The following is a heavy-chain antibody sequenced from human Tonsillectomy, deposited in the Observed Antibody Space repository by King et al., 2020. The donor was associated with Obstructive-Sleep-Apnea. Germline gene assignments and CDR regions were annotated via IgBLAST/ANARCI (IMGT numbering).Heavy chain of an antibody. J-gene: IGHJ4*02. CDR3: ARALSGGYPSRFDY. D-gene: IGHD3-10*01. Sequence: PLQESGPGLVKPSETLSLTCSVSGSSISSYHWTWIRQPPGKGLEWIGDIYYSGSTNYNPSLKSRVTISLDTSKNQFFLKLSSVTAADTAVYYCARALSGGYPSRFDYWGPGTLVTISS. V-gene: IGHV4-59*01. CDR1: GSSISSYH. CDR2: IYYSGST.